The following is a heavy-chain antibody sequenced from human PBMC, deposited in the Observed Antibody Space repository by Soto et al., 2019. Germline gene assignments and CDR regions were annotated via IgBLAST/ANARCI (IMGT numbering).Heavy chain of an antibody. CDR1: GGSISSYY. CDR2: IYYSGST. J-gene: IGHJ6*02. CDR3: ARDLIAAAGTDYYYGMDV. Sequence: SETLSLTCTVSGGSISSYYWSWIRQPPGKGLEWIGYIYYSGSTNYNPSLKSRVTISVDTSKNQFSLKLSSVPAADTAVYYCARDLIAAAGTDYYYGMDVWGQGPRSPSP. V-gene: IGHV4-59*01. D-gene: IGHD6-13*01.